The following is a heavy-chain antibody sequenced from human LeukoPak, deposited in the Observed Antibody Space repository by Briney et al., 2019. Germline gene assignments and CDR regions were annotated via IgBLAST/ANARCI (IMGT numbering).Heavy chain of an antibody. J-gene: IGHJ3*02. CDR2: IIPIFGTA. Sequence: GASVKVSCKASGGTFSSYAISWVRQAPGQGLEWMGGIIPIFGTANYAQKFQGRVTITADKSTSTAYMELSSLRSEDTAVYYCARGRLPKDDAFDIWGQGTMVTVSS. V-gene: IGHV1-69*06. CDR3: ARGRLPKDDAFDI. D-gene: IGHD5-18*01. CDR1: GGTFSSYA.